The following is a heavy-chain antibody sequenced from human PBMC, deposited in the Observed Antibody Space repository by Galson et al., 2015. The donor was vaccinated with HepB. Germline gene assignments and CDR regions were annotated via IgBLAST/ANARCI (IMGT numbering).Heavy chain of an antibody. Sequence: SVKVSCKASGYTFTGYYMHWVRQTPGQGLEWMGWINPNSGGTNYAQKFQGWVTMTRDTSISTAYMELSRLRSDDTAVYYCARGGAVLLWFGEPKGPYYYYYGMDVWGQGTTVTVSS. CDR2: INPNSGGT. CDR3: ARGGAVLLWFGEPKGPYYYYYGMDV. CDR1: GYTFTGYY. D-gene: IGHD3-10*01. V-gene: IGHV1-2*04. J-gene: IGHJ6*02.